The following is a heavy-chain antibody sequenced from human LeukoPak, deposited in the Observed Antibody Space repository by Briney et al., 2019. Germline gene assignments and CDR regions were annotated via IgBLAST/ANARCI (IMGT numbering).Heavy chain of an antibody. D-gene: IGHD4-4*01. CDR1: GFTFSSYA. CDR2: IGGSDGTT. J-gene: IGHJ4*02. V-gene: IGHV3-23*01. Sequence: GGSLRLSCAASGFTFSSYAMSWVRQVPGKGLEWVSAIGGSDGTTYYADSVKGRFTISRDNSKNTLYLQMNSLRAEDTAVYYCAKSPSRYSNYGRDYWGQGTLVTVSS. CDR3: AKSPSRYSNYGRDY.